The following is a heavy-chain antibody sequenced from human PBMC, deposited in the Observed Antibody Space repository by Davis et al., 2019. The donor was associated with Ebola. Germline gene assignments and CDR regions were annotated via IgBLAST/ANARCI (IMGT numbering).Heavy chain of an antibody. CDR2: IKQDGSEK. D-gene: IGHD4-17*01. CDR1: GFIFSSYW. V-gene: IGHV3-7*01. CDR3: ARDPDYGDYTGDFGY. Sequence: GESLKTCCAASGFIFSSYWMSLVRQAPGKGLERVANIKQDGSEKYYVDSVKGRFTISRDNAKNSLYLQMNSLRAEDTAVYYCARDPDYGDYTGDFGYWGQGTLVTVSS. J-gene: IGHJ4*02.